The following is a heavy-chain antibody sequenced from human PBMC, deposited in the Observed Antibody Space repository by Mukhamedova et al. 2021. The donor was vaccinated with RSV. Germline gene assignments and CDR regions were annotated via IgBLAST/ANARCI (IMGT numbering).Heavy chain of an antibody. V-gene: IGHV3-30*04. Sequence: GLEWVAVISYDGSNKYYADSVKGRFTISRDNSKNTLYLQMNSLTAEDTAVYYCARTGELSGYFDYWGQGTLVTVSS. CDR2: ISYDGSNK. CDR3: ARTGELSGYFDY. D-gene: IGHD3-16*02. J-gene: IGHJ4*02.